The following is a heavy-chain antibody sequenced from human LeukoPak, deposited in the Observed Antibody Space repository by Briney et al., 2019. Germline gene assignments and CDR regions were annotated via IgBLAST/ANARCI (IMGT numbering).Heavy chain of an antibody. CDR1: GXTFSSYG. CDR2: IWYDGSNK. CDR3: ARDRSTTAVDY. J-gene: IGHJ4*02. D-gene: IGHD4-17*01. V-gene: IGHV3-33*01. Sequence: GGSLRLSCAASGXTFSSYGMHWVRQAPGRGLEWVAVIWYDGSNKYYADSVKGRFTISRDNSKNTLYLQINGLRAEDTAVYYCARDRSTTAVDYWGQGTLVTVSS.